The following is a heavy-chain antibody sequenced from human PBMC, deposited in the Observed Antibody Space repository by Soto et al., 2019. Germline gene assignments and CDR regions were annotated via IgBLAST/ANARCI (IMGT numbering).Heavy chain of an antibody. Sequence: QVHLVQSGAEVKQPGASVKVSCKASGYTFSVYHMHWVRQAPGQGLEWMGSVHPNSGGTNYAQSFEGRVTMTRDTSINTAYMELSRLTSDDTAVYYCAKELQRGMDVWGQGTTVTVSS. CDR2: VHPNSGGT. J-gene: IGHJ6*02. V-gene: IGHV1-2*02. CDR3: AKELQRGMDV. D-gene: IGHD4-4*01. CDR1: GYTFSVYH.